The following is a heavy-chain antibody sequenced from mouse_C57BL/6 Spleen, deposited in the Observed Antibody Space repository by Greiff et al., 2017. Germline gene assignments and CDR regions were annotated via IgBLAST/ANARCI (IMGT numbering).Heavy chain of an antibody. J-gene: IGHJ3*01. V-gene: IGHV5-12*01. Sequence: EVQRVESGGGLVQPGGSLKLSCAASGFTFSDYYMYWVRQTPEKRLEWVAYISNGGGSTYYPDTVKGRFTISRDNAKNTLYLQMGRLKSEDTAMYYCARRGDKVAWFADWGQGTLVTVSA. D-gene: IGHD3-3*01. CDR1: GFTFSDYY. CDR2: ISNGGGST. CDR3: ARRGDKVAWFAD.